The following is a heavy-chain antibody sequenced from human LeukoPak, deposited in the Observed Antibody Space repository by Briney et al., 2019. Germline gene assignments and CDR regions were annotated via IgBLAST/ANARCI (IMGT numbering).Heavy chain of an antibody. J-gene: IGHJ5*02. Sequence: GASVKVSCKASGYTFTSYGISWVRQAPGQGLEWMGIINPSGGSTSYAQKFQGRVTITRNTSISTAYMELSSLRSEDTAVYYCARFNQLLTEPTRGFDPWGQGTLVTVSS. D-gene: IGHD2-2*01. CDR1: GYTFTSYG. V-gene: IGHV1-8*03. CDR3: ARFNQLLTEPTRGFDP. CDR2: INPSGGST.